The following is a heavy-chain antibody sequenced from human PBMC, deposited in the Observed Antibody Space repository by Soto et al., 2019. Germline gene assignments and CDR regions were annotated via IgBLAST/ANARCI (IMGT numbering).Heavy chain of an antibody. D-gene: IGHD6-25*01. CDR1: GIMSSGQG. J-gene: IGHJ4*02. V-gene: IGHV1-69*09. CDR2: INPILDST. CDR3: ATMKRARLDS. Sequence: QEQVVQSGPAMKEPGSSVKVSCRASGIMSSGQGFSWVRQAPGQGLEWVGMINPILDSTHYAQNLQGRVSLSVDKSRDTAYLEVTSLRLEDTAIYFCATMKRARLDSWGRGTVVTVSS.